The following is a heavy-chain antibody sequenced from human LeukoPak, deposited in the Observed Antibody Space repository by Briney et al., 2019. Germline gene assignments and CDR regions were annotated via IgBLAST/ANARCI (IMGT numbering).Heavy chain of an antibody. J-gene: IGHJ3*02. D-gene: IGHD3-16*02. CDR1: GYTFTSYG. CDR2: ISAYNGNT. Sequence: ASVKVSCKASGYTFTSYGISWVRQAPGQGLEWMGWISAYNGNTNYAQKLQGRVTMTTDTSTSTAYMELRSLRSDDTAVYYCARDIALDDYVWGSNRFAFDIWGQGTMVTVSS. V-gene: IGHV1-18*01. CDR3: ARDIALDDYVWGSNRFAFDI.